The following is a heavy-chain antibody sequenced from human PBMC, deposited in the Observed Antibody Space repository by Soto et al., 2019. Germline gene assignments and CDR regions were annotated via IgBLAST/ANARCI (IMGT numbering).Heavy chain of an antibody. CDR2: ISAYNGNT. J-gene: IGHJ5*02. Sequence: GASVKVSCKASGYTFTSYGISWVRQAPGQGLEWMGWISAYNGNTNYAQKLQGRVTMTTDTSTSTAYMELRSLRSDDTAVYYCARAGYCSGGSCILSGAWFDPWGQGTLVTVSS. CDR1: GYTFTSYG. CDR3: ARAGYCSGGSCILSGAWFDP. D-gene: IGHD2-15*01. V-gene: IGHV1-18*01.